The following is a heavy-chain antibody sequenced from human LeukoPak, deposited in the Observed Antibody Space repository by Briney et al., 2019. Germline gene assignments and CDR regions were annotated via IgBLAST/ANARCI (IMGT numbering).Heavy chain of an antibody. D-gene: IGHD6-25*01. V-gene: IGHV3-66*01. Sequence: GGSLRLSCAASGFTVSSIYMSWVRQAPGKGLEWVSVIYSGGSTYYADSVKGRFTISRDNSKNTLYLQMNSLRAEDTAVYYCARSHPYSSGSDYWGQGTLVTVSS. CDR2: IYSGGST. CDR3: ARSHPYSSGSDY. CDR1: GFTVSSIY. J-gene: IGHJ4*02.